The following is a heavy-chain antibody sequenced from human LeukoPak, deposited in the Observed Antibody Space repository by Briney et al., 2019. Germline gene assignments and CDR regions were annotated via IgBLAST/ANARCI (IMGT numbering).Heavy chain of an antibody. CDR2: INHRGST. V-gene: IGHV4-34*01. J-gene: IGHJ4*02. CDR3: ASSVGSTDY. D-gene: IGHD1-26*01. CDR1: GESLSKYY. Sequence: ASETLSLTCAVYGESLSKYYWTWIRQSPGKGLEWIGEINHRGSTNLNPSLKGRVTLSVDTSKYQFSLKLTSVTAADAAVYYCASSVGSTDYWGQGTLVTVSS.